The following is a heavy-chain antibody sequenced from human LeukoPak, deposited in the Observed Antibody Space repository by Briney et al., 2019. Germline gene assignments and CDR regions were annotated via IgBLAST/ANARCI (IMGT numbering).Heavy chain of an antibody. CDR1: GYTFTSYA. V-gene: IGHV7-4-1*02. CDR3: ARDYSYGYGRGGY. Sequence: VASVKVSCKASGYTFTSYAMNWVRQPPGQGLEWVGWINTNTGNPTYAQGFTGRFVFSLDTSVSTAYLQISSLKAEDTAVYYCARDYSYGYGRGGYWGQGTLVTVSS. CDR2: INTNTGNP. D-gene: IGHD5-18*01. J-gene: IGHJ4*02.